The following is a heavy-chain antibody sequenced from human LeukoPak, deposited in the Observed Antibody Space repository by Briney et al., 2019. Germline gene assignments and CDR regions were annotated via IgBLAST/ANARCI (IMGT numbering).Heavy chain of an antibody. Sequence: PGGSLKLSCAASGFTFSDYYMSWIRQAPGEGLEWVSYISSSGSTIYYADSVKGRFTISRDNAKNSLYLQMSSLRAEDTAVYYCARDCEDIVVVPAAIAGVNWFDPWGQGTLVTVSA. V-gene: IGHV3-11*04. CDR2: ISSSGSTI. J-gene: IGHJ5*02. CDR3: ARDCEDIVVVPAAIAGVNWFDP. CDR1: GFTFSDYY. D-gene: IGHD2-2*01.